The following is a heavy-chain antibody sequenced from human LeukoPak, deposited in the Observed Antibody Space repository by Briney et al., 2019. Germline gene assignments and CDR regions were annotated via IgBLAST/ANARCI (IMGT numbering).Heavy chain of an antibody. D-gene: IGHD3-22*01. CDR3: ARSYYDSSGYGLNDY. CDR1: GGSLSSYY. V-gene: IGHV4-59*01. Sequence: SETLSLTCTVSGGSLSSYYWSWIRQPPGKGLEWIGYIYYSGSTNYNPSLKSRVTISVDTSKNQFSLKLSSVTAADTAVYYCARSYYDSSGYGLNDYWGQGTLITVSS. CDR2: IYYSGST. J-gene: IGHJ4*02.